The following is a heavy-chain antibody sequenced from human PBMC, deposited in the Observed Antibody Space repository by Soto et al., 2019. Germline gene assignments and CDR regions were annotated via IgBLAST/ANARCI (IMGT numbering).Heavy chain of an antibody. J-gene: IGHJ6*02. D-gene: IGHD2-21*02. Sequence: LRLSCEVSGFTFSMYSMSWVRQSPGKGLEWVAKIPQDGVDGHYADSVKGRFTISRDNGKNSLYLQLSNLRAEDTAVYYCARDHLILPAHDFFYGSDVCGRGTTVTVSS. CDR2: IPQDGVDG. CDR3: ARDHLILPAHDFFYGSDV. V-gene: IGHV3-7*03. CDR1: GFTFSMYS.